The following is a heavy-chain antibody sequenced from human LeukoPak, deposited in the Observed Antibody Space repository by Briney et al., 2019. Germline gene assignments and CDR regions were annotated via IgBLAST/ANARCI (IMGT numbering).Heavy chain of an antibody. J-gene: IGHJ6*03. CDR1: GGSISSYY. CDR3: ASGGSSSMYYYMDV. Sequence: PSETLSLTCTVSGGSISSYYWSWIRQPAGKGLEWIGRVYTNGNTNYNPSLKSRVTMSLDTSKNQFSLKLSSVTAADTAVYYCASGGSSSMYYYMDVWGKGTTVTVSS. D-gene: IGHD6-6*01. V-gene: IGHV4-4*07. CDR2: VYTNGNT.